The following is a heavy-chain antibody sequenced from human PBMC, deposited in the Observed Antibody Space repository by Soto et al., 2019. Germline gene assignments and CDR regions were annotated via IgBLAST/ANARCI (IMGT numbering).Heavy chain of an antibody. CDR2: ISYDGSNQ. V-gene: IGHV3-30*18. CDR1: GFTFSSYG. J-gene: IGHJ6*02. CDR3: AKGEKAGTSHNYYYHYGMDV. D-gene: IGHD1-1*01. Sequence: GGSLRLSCPASGFTFSSYGMHWVRQAPGKGLEWVAVISYDGSNQYYADSVKGRFTISRDNSKSTLYLQMNSLRDEDTAVYYCAKGEKAGTSHNYYYHYGMDVWGQGTTVTVS.